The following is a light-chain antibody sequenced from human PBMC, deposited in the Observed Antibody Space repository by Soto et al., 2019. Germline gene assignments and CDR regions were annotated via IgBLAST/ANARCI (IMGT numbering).Light chain of an antibody. Sequence: IQMTQSPSTLSASVGDRVTITCRASQSISSWLAWYQQKPGKAPKLLIYKASSLESGVPSRFSGSGSGTEFTLTISSLQPDDFATYYCQQYNSYSPAEFGQGTKVDI. CDR1: QSISSW. V-gene: IGKV1-5*03. CDR2: KAS. CDR3: QQYNSYSPAE. J-gene: IGKJ1*01.